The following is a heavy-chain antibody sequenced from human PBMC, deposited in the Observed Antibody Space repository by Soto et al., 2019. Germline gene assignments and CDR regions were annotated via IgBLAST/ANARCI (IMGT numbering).Heavy chain of an antibody. CDR1: GGTFSIYT. J-gene: IGHJ3*02. V-gene: IGHV1-69*04. D-gene: IGHD5-12*01. Sequence: SVKVSCKASGGTFSIYTISWVRQAPGQGLEWMGRIIPILGIANYAQKFQGRVTITADKSTSTAYMELSSLRSEDTAVYYCAREVWYSGYDSSAFDIWGQGTMVTVSS. CDR2: IIPILGIA. CDR3: AREVWYSGYDSSAFDI.